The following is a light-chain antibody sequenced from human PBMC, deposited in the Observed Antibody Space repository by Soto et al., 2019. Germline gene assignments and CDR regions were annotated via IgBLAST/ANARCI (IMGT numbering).Light chain of an antibody. J-gene: IGKJ4*01. CDR3: QLRSGLLPLT. V-gene: IGKV3-11*01. CDR2: DAS. CDR1: RSVRNR. Sequence: IVVALSRPTLSLSTGERAALSCRASRSVRNRLAWYQQKPGQAPRLLIYDASKRATGIPARFSGTGSGTDFTLTISSLEPEDFAAYYCQLRSGLLPLTFGGGTKV.